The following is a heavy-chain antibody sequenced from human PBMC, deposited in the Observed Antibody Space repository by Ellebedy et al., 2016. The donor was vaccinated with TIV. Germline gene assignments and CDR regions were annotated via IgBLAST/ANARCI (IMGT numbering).Heavy chain of an antibody. D-gene: IGHD1-26*01. V-gene: IGHV3-66*01. CDR1: GFDVRGDY. CDR2: IYSGGST. CDR3: ARIVGDQDS. J-gene: IGHJ4*02. Sequence: GGSLRLSCAASGFDVRGDYVNWVRQAPGKGLDWVSVIYSGGSTYYADSVKGRFIVSGDNSKHTVYLQLNYLRVEDTAVYYCARIVGDQDSWGQGTLVRVST.